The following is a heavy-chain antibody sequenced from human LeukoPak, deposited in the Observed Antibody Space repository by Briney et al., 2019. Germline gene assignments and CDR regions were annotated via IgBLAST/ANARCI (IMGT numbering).Heavy chain of an antibody. CDR2: ISSSSSYI. D-gene: IGHD6-25*01. Sequence: PGGSLRLSCAASGFTFSSYSMNWVRQAPGKGLEWVSSISSSSSYIYYADSVKGRFTISRDNSKNTLYLQMNSLRVEDTAVYYCAKARLAAHYYYGMDVWGQGTTVTVSS. V-gene: IGHV3-21*01. CDR1: GFTFSSYS. J-gene: IGHJ6*02. CDR3: AKARLAAHYYYGMDV.